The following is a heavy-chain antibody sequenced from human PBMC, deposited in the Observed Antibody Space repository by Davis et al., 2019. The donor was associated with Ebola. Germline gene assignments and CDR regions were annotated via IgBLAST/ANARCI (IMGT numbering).Heavy chain of an antibody. CDR3: TSTVAGTDLDY. CDR2: IRSKANSYAT. V-gene: IGHV3-73*01. D-gene: IGHD6-19*01. J-gene: IGHJ4*02. Sequence: GGSLRLSCAASGFTFSGSAMHWVRQASGKGLEWVGRIRSKANSYATAYAASGKGRFTISRDDSKNTAYLQMNSLKTEDTAVYYCTSTVAGTDLDYWGQGTLVTVSS. CDR1: GFTFSGSA.